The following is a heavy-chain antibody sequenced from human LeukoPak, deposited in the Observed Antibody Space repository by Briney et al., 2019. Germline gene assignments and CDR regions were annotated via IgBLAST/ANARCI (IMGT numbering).Heavy chain of an antibody. CDR1: GFTFSSYS. Sequence: GGSLRLSCAASGFTFSSYSMDWVRQAPGKGLEWVSSISSSSYIYYADSVKGRFTISGDNAKNSLYLQMNSLRAEDTAVYYCASFSFSYGSGSTHFDYWGQGTLVTVSS. V-gene: IGHV3-21*01. CDR2: ISSSSYI. D-gene: IGHD3-10*01. CDR3: ASFSFSYGSGSTHFDY. J-gene: IGHJ4*02.